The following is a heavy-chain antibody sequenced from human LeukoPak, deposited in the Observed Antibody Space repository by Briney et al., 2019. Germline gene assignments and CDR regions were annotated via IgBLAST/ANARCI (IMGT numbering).Heavy chain of an antibody. D-gene: IGHD6-19*01. V-gene: IGHV1-69*04. CDR1: GGTFSSYA. Sequence: SVKVSCKASGGTFSSYAISRVRQAPGQGLEWMGRIIPILGIANYAQKFQGRVTITADKSTSTAYMELSGLRSEDTAVYYCAREECSSGWYGVYDYWGQGTLVTVSS. CDR2: IIPILGIA. CDR3: AREECSSGWYGVYDY. J-gene: IGHJ4*02.